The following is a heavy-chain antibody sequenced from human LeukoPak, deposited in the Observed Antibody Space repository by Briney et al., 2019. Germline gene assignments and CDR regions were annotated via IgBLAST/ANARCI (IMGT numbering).Heavy chain of an antibody. V-gene: IGHV3-23*01. Sequence: GGSLRLSCAASGFTFSTYAISWLRQAPGKGLEWVSGLSGSGFILPYYADSVKGRFTVSRDNSKNTLYLQMNSLRAEDTAVYYCAKTISDYGGNWDFDYWGQGTLVTVSS. J-gene: IGHJ4*02. CDR2: LSGSGFILP. CDR3: AKTISDYGGNWDFDY. CDR1: GFTFSTYA. D-gene: IGHD4-23*01.